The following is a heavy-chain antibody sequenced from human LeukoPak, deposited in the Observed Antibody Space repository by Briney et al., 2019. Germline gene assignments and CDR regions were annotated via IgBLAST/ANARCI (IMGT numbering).Heavy chain of an antibody. Sequence: GESLRLSCAASGFTFSSYAMTWVRRAPGKGLEWVSSIKGSGDGTSYADSVKGRFTMSRDNSKNTLYLQMNSLRAEDTAIYYCGRDPNGDYVGAFDFWGQGTLVTVSS. CDR1: GFTFSSYA. CDR2: IKGSGDGT. D-gene: IGHD4-17*01. CDR3: GRDPNGDYVGAFDF. V-gene: IGHV3-23*01. J-gene: IGHJ3*01.